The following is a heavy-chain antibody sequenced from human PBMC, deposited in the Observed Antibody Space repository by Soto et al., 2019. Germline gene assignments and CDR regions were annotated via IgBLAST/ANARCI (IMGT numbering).Heavy chain of an antibody. V-gene: IGHV3-53*01. CDR1: GFTVSNTY. Sequence: WGSLRLSCAASGFTVSNTYMTWVRQPPGKGLECVSVIYTAGGTNYADSVKGRFIIPRDNSKNTLYLQMNSLRAEDTAVYYCARALPVAKGGFDPWGQGTLVTVSS. D-gene: IGHD2-2*01. CDR2: IYTAGGT. CDR3: ARALPVAKGGFDP. J-gene: IGHJ5*02.